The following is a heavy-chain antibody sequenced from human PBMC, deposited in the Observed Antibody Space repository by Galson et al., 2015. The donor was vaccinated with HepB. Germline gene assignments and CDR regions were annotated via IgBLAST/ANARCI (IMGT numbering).Heavy chain of an antibody. Sequence: SVKVSCKASGGTFSSYAISWVRQAPGQGLEWMGGISAYNGNTNYAQKLQGRVTMTTDTSTSTAYMELRSLRSDDTAVYYCARGHRRELLIYYYYGMDVWGQGTTVTVSS. V-gene: IGHV1-18*01. CDR2: ISAYNGNT. CDR3: ARGHRRELLIYYYYGMDV. CDR1: GGTFSSYA. D-gene: IGHD3-10*01. J-gene: IGHJ6*02.